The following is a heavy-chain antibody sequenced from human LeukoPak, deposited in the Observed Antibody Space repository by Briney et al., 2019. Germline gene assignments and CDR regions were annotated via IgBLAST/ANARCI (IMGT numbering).Heavy chain of an antibody. J-gene: IGHJ6*02. CDR1: GYTFTGYY. CDR3: ASRAVLRYFDWLSYYYGMDV. V-gene: IGHV1-2*06. D-gene: IGHD3-9*01. CDR2: INPNSGGT. Sequence: ASVKVSCKASGYTFTGYYMHWVRQAPGQGLECMGRINPNSGGTNYAQKFQGRVTMTRDTSISTAYMELSRLRSEDTAVYYCASRAVLRYFDWLSYYYGMDVWGQGTTVTVFS.